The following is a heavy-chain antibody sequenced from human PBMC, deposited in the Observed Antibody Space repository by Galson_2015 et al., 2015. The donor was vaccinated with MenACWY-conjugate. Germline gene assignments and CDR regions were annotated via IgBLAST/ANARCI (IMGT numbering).Heavy chain of an antibody. CDR3: ARGDSLDY. CDR2: IKQDGSEK. D-gene: IGHD3/OR15-3a*01. CDR1: GFTFTTYW. Sequence: SLRLSCAASGFTFTTYWMTWVRQAPGKGLEWVANIKQDGSEKYYVDSVKGRFTVSRDNAKRSLYLQMNSLRAEDTAVYYCARGDSLDYWGQGTLVTVSS. J-gene: IGHJ4*02. V-gene: IGHV3-7*03.